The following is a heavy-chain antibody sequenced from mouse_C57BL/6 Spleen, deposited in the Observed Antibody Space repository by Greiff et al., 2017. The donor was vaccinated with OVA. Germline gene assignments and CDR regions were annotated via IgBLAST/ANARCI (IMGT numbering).Heavy chain of an antibody. J-gene: IGHJ4*01. Sequence: DVMLVESGGGLVKPGGSLKLSCAASGFTFSDYGMHWVRQAPEKGLEWVAYISSGSSTIYYADTVKGRFTISRDNAKNTLFLQMTSLRSEDTAMYYCARPNDYDAMDYWGQGTSVTVSS. CDR2: ISSGSSTI. CDR3: ARPNDYDAMDY. CDR1: GFTFSDYG. V-gene: IGHV5-17*01.